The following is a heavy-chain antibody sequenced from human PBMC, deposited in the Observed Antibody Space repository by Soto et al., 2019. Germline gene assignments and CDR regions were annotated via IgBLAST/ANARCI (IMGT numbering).Heavy chain of an antibody. CDR1: VFTVSSYG. V-gene: IGHV3-30*18. Sequence: GSLRLSCAASVFTVSSYGMHWVREAPGPGLEWVAVISYDGSNKYYADSVKGRFTISRDNSKNTLYLQMNSLRAEDTAVYYCAKPDTAMAFYYYYGMDVWGQGTTVTVSS. J-gene: IGHJ6*02. CDR3: AKPDTAMAFYYYYGMDV. CDR2: ISYDGSNK. D-gene: IGHD5-18*01.